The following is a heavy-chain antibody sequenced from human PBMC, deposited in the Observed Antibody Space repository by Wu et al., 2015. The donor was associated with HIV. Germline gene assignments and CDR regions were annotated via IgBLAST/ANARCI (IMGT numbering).Heavy chain of an antibody. CDR3: ARGLGIAAPRLGYMDV. CDR1: GYTFTGYY. Sequence: QVQLVQSGGEVKKPGASVKVSCKASGYTFTGYYMHWVRQAPGQGLEWMGWINPNSGGTNYAQKFQGRVTMTRDTSISTAYMELSRLRSDDTAVYYCARGLGIAAPRLGYMDVWGKGTTVTVSS. V-gene: IGHV1-2*02. CDR2: INPNSGGT. J-gene: IGHJ6*03. D-gene: IGHD7-27*01.